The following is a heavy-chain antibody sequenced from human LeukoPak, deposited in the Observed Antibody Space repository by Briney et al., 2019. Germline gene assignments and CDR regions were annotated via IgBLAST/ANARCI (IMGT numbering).Heavy chain of an antibody. CDR2: INHSGST. Sequence: SETLSLTCAVYGGSFSGYYWSWIRQPPGKGLEWIGEINHSGSTTYNPSLKSRVTISVDTSKNQFSLKLSSVTAADTAVYYCATPDSSGYYYLYWGQGTLVTVSS. CDR1: GGSFSGYY. V-gene: IGHV4-34*01. J-gene: IGHJ4*02. CDR3: ATPDSSGYYYLY. D-gene: IGHD3-22*01.